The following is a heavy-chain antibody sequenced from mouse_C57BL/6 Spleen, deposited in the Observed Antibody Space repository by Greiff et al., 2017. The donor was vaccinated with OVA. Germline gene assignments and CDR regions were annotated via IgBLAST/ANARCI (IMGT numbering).Heavy chain of an antibody. CDR2: IDPSDSYT. CDR3: ARGDAVFAY. J-gene: IGHJ3*01. D-gene: IGHD3-3*01. Sequence: QVQLQQPGAELVKPGASVKLSCKASGYTFTSYWMQWVKQRPGQGLEWIGEIDPSDSYTNYNQKFKGKATLTVDTSSSTAYMQLSSLTSEDSAVYYCARGDAVFAYWGQGTLVTVSA. V-gene: IGHV1-50*01. CDR1: GYTFTSYW.